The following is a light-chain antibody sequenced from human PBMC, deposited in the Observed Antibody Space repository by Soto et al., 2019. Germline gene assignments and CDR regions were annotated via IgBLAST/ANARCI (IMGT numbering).Light chain of an antibody. CDR3: QQYGSSLFT. V-gene: IGKV3-20*01. J-gene: IGKJ3*01. Sequence: EIVLTQSPGTLSLSPGERATLSCRASQSVSSSYLAWYQQKPGQAPRLLIYGASSRATGIPDRFSGSGSGTDFTLTISRLDPEDFAVYYCQQYGSSLFTFGPETKVDIK. CDR1: QSVSSSY. CDR2: GAS.